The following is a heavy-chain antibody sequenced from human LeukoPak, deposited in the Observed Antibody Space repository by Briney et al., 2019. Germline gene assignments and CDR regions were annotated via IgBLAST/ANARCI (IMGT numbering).Heavy chain of an antibody. CDR1: GDSISSGSCY. CDR2: IYTSGST. D-gene: IGHD6-19*01. Sequence: SQTLSLTCTVSGDSISSGSCYWSWIRQPAGKGLEWIGRIYTSGSTNYNPSLKSRVTISIDTSKSQFSLKLTSVTAADTAVYYCARDSSGWYFGYWGQGTLVTVSS. CDR3: ARDSSGWYFGY. V-gene: IGHV4-61*02. J-gene: IGHJ4*02.